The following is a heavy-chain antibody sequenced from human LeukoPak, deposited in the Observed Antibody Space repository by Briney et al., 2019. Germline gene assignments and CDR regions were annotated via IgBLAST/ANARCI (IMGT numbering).Heavy chain of an antibody. CDR1: GGSISSYY. Sequence: SETLSLTCTVSGGSISSYYWSWVRQPPGKGLEWIGYIFYSGSTHYNSSLKSRLTISVDTSKNQFSLKLSSVTAADTAVYYCARIKRNTVVRGVVRYNWFDPWGQGTLVTVSS. V-gene: IGHV4-59*08. CDR3: ARIKRNTVVRGVVRYNWFDP. CDR2: IFYSGST. J-gene: IGHJ5*02. D-gene: IGHD3-10*01.